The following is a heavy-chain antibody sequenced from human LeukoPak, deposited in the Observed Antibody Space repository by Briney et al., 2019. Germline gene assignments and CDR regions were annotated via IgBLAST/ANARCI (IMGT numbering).Heavy chain of an antibody. D-gene: IGHD3-3*01. Sequence: SETLSLTCAVYGGSFSGYYWSWIRQPAGKGLEWIGRIYTSGSTNYNPSLKSRVTISVDTSKNQFSLKLSSVTAADTAVYYCARDMYDFWSGYSYWYFDLWGRGTLVTVSS. CDR2: IYTSGST. CDR1: GGSFSGYY. CDR3: ARDMYDFWSGYSYWYFDL. J-gene: IGHJ2*01. V-gene: IGHV4-4*07.